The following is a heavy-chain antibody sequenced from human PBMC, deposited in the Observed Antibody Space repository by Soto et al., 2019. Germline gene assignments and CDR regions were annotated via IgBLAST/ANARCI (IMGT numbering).Heavy chain of an antibody. Sequence: QGQLVQSGAEVKKPGASVKVSCKASGYTFTSYGISWVRQAPGQGLEWMGWISAKKGNTKYAQKFQGRVTMTTDTSTSTAYMELWSLRSDDTAVYYCAREILSPDFYFHGMDVWGQGTTVTVSS. CDR3: AREILSPDFYFHGMDV. V-gene: IGHV1-18*04. J-gene: IGHJ6*02. CDR1: GYTFTSYG. CDR2: ISAKKGNT. D-gene: IGHD2-15*01.